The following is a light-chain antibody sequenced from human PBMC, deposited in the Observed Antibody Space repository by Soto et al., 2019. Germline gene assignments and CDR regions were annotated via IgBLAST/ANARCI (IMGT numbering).Light chain of an antibody. V-gene: IGKV3-15*01. CDR2: GAS. CDR3: QLYNNWPQYT. Sequence: EIVMTQSPATLSVSPGERATLSCRASQSVSSNLAWYQQKPGQAPRLLIYGASTRATGIPARFSGSGSGTEFTLNISSLQSEDFAVYYCQLYNNWPQYTFGQGTKLEIK. J-gene: IGKJ2*01. CDR1: QSVSSN.